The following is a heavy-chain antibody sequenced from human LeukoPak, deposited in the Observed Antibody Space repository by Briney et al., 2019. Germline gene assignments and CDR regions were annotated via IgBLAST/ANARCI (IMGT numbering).Heavy chain of an antibody. CDR2: IYSGGNT. J-gene: IGHJ4*02. CDR1: GFTVSGNS. CDR3: ARDHEYSYGLDY. Sequence: GGSLRLSCTVSGFTVSGNSMSWVRQAPGKGLEWVSFIYSGGNTHYSDSVKGRFTISRDNSKNTLYLQMNSLRAEDTAVYYCARDHEYSYGLDYWGQGTLVTVSS. V-gene: IGHV3-53*01. D-gene: IGHD5-18*01.